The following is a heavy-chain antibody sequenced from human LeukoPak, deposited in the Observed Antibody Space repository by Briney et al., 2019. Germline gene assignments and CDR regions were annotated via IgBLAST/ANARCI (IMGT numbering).Heavy chain of an antibody. Sequence: GASVRVSCKASGGTFSSYAISWVRQAPGQGLEWMGRIIPILGIANYAQKFQGRVTITADKSTSTAYMELSSLRSEDTAVYYCARGYRYDSGGYYFDYWGQGTLVTVSS. CDR3: ARGYRYDSGGYYFDY. D-gene: IGHD3-22*01. CDR1: GGTFSSYA. CDR2: IIPILGIA. V-gene: IGHV1-69*04. J-gene: IGHJ4*02.